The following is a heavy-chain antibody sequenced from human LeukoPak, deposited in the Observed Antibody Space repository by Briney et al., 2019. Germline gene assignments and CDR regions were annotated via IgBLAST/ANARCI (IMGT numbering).Heavy chain of an antibody. V-gene: IGHV4-39*01. J-gene: IGHJ4*02. CDR2: SYYGGTT. D-gene: IGHD4-11*01. Sequence: SETLSLTCTVSGVSISSSGYYWGWIRQPPGKGLEWTGSSYYGGTTYYNPSLKSRVTISVDTSKNQFSLKLNSVTAADTAVYYCARVVYSNFEVDYWGQGTLVTVSS. CDR3: ARVVYSNFEVDY. CDR1: GVSISSSGYY.